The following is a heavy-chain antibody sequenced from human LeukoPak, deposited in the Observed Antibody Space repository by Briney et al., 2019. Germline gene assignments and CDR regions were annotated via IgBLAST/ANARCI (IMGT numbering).Heavy chain of an antibody. J-gene: IGHJ4*02. CDR3: AKDRFSPHFDY. Sequence: PGGSLRLSCAASGFTFSSYWMHWVRQAPGKGLVWVSVINNDGSGTNYADSVKGRSTISRDNAKNTLYLQMNSLRAEDTAVYYCAKDRFSPHFDYWGQGTLVTVSS. D-gene: IGHD3-3*01. CDR1: GFTFSSYW. CDR2: INNDGSGT. V-gene: IGHV3-74*01.